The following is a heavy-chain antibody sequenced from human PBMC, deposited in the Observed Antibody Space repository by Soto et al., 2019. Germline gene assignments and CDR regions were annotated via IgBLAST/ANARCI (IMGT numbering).Heavy chain of an antibody. CDR1: GGTFSSYT. Sequence: QVQLVQSGAEVKKPGSSVKVSCKASGGTFSSYTISWVRQAPGQGLEWMGRIIPILGIANYAQKFQGRVTITADKSTSTAYMELSSLRSEDTAVYYCASNVVPTRTTYYYYYGMDVWGQGTTVTVSS. D-gene: IGHD2-2*01. V-gene: IGHV1-69*02. CDR3: ASNVVPTRTTYYYYYGMDV. CDR2: IIPILGIA. J-gene: IGHJ6*02.